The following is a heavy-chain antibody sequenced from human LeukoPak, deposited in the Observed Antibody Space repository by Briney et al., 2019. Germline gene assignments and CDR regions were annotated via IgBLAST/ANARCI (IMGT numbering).Heavy chain of an antibody. CDR2: IYCSGST. J-gene: IGHJ4*02. V-gene: IGHV4-39*07. CDR3: ASGGNGIRY. D-gene: IGHD2-8*01. Sequence: SETLSLTCTVSGGSISSSSYDWGWIRQPPGKGLEGIGSIYCSGSTYSNPSLKSRVTISVDTSKDQFSLKRSSVTAADTAVYYCASGGNGIRYWGQGTLVTVSS. CDR1: GGSISSSSYD.